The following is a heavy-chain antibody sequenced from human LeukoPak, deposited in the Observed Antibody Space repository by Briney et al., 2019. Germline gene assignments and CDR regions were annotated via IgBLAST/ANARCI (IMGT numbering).Heavy chain of an antibody. Sequence: ASVKVSCKASGYTFTSYGISWVRQAPGQGLEWMGWISAYNGNTNYAQKLQGRVTMTRDTSTSTVDMELSSLKFDDTAVYYCAREGYGSGRRLGMDVWGQGTTVTVSS. CDR1: GYTFTSYG. J-gene: IGHJ6*02. D-gene: IGHD3-10*01. V-gene: IGHV1-18*01. CDR2: ISAYNGNT. CDR3: AREGYGSGRRLGMDV.